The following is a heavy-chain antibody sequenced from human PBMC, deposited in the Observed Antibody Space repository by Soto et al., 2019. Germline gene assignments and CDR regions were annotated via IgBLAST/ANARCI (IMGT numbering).Heavy chain of an antibody. CDR2: IIPIFGTA. CDR1: GGTFSSYA. V-gene: IGHV1-69*13. D-gene: IGHD3-22*01. J-gene: IGHJ4*02. CDR3: ARGLPYYYYDSSGSSTNLLI. Sequence: ASVKVSCKASGGTFSSYAISWVRQAPGQGLEWMGGIIPIFGTANYAQKFQGRVTITADESTSTAYMELSSLRSEDTAVYYCARGLPYYYYDSSGSSTNLLIWGQGTLVTVSS.